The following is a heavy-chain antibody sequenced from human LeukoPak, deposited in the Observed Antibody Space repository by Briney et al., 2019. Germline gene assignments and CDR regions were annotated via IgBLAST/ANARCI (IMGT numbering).Heavy chain of an antibody. J-gene: IGHJ4*02. Sequence: ASVKVSCKASGYTFTSYDMHWVRQAPGQGLEWMGIINPRGDSTSYAQKFQGRVTMTRDTSTSTVYMELSSLRSEDTAVYYCASVLYCGADCYSGRYFFDYWGQGTLVTVSS. CDR2: INPRGDST. V-gene: IGHV1-46*01. CDR3: ASVLYCGADCYSGRYFFDY. CDR1: GYTFTSYD. D-gene: IGHD2-21*02.